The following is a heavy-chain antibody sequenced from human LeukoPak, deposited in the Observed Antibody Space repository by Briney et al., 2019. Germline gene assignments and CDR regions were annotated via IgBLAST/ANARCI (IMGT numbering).Heavy chain of an antibody. J-gene: IGHJ3*02. CDR3: ARVPPDYGDYVRAFDI. Sequence: PSETLSLTCTVSGVSISSAGYWSWIRQYSGKGLEWIGYIYFSGSTYYNPSLKSRVTISVDTSKNHFSLKLSSVTAADTAVYYCARVPPDYGDYVRAFDIWGRGTKVTVSS. CDR2: IYFSGST. D-gene: IGHD4-17*01. CDR1: GVSISSAGY. V-gene: IGHV4-31*03.